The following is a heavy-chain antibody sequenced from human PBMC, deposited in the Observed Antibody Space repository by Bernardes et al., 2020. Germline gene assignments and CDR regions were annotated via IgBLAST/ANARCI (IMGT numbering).Heavy chain of an antibody. D-gene: IGHD1-26*01. J-gene: IGHJ5*02. CDR2: INPNSGGT. Sequence: ASVKLSCKASGDTFTGYYMHWVRQAPGQGLERMGWINPNSGGTNYAQKFQGWVTMTSDTSISTAYMELSRLRSDDQAVYYCARRSSGSDKGFDPWGQGTLVTVYS. CDR3: ARRSSGSDKGFDP. CDR1: GDTFTGYY. V-gene: IGHV1-2*04.